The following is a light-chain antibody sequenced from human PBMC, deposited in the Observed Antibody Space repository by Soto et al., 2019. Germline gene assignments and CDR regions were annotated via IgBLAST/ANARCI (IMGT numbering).Light chain of an antibody. CDR1: QSISTS. CDR3: QQYNIWPPWT. J-gene: IGKJ1*01. CDR2: GAS. V-gene: IGKV3-15*01. Sequence: EIVMTQSPATLSVSPGERATLSCRASQSISTSLAWYQHKPGQAPRLLIYGASTRAPGVPSPFSGSGSGTDFTLTISGLQSEDFAVYYCQQYNIWPPWTFGQGTTVDIK.